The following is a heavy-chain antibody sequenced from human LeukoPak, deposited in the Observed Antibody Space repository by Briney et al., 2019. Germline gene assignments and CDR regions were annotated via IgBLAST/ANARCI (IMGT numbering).Heavy chain of an antibody. CDR3: ARGYCSSTNCHKAHYFDY. CDR2: INSDGSSI. CDR1: GFTFSSYW. J-gene: IGHJ4*02. D-gene: IGHD2-2*01. V-gene: IGHV3-74*01. Sequence: GGSLRLSCAASGFTFSSYWMHWVRHAPGKGLVWVSRINSDGSSISYADSVKGRFTISRDNAKNTLYLQMNSLRAEDTAVYYCARGYCSSTNCHKAHYFDYWGQGTLVTVAS.